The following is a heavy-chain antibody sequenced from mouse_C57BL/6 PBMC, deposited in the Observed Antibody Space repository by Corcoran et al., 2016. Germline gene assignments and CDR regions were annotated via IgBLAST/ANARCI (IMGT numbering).Heavy chain of an antibody. CDR3: ARTYGSSYGYAMDY. CDR1: GYTFTDYY. CDR2: INPYNGGT. V-gene: IGHV1-19*01. Sequence: EVQLQQSGPVLVKPGASVKMSYKASGYTFTDYYMNWVKQSHGKSLEWIGVINPYNGGTSYNQKFKGKATLTVDKSSSTAYMELNSLTSEDSAVYYCARTYGSSYGYAMDYWGQGTSVTVSS. J-gene: IGHJ4*01. D-gene: IGHD1-1*01.